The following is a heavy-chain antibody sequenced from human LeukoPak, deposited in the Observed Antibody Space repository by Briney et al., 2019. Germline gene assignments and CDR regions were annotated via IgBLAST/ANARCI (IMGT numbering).Heavy chain of an antibody. D-gene: IGHD3-3*01. J-gene: IGHJ6*03. V-gene: IGHV4-38-2*02. CDR2: FYHNENT. CDR3: ARRGRLTVFGVVPDYMDV. Sequence: SETLSLTCTVSGYSISSGYYWGWIRQPPGKEPERIGSFYHNENTYYRPSLKSRVVISVDTSKKQFSLKLSSVTAADTAVYYCARRGRLTVFGVVPDYMDVWGKGTTVTVSS. CDR1: GYSISSGYY.